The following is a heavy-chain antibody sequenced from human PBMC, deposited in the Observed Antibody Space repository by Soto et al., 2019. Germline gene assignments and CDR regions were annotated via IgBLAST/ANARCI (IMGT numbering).Heavy chain of an antibody. Sequence: EVQLVESGGGLFEPGGSLRLSCAASGFTFSSYSMNWVRQAPGKGLEWVSSISSSSSYIYYADSVKGRFTISRDNAKNSLYLQMNSLRAEDTAVYYCARGGGGYQLLSGYYYYYMDVWGKGTTVTVSS. CDR3: ARGGGGYQLLSGYYYYYMDV. J-gene: IGHJ6*03. V-gene: IGHV3-21*01. D-gene: IGHD2-2*01. CDR1: GFTFSSYS. CDR2: ISSSSSYI.